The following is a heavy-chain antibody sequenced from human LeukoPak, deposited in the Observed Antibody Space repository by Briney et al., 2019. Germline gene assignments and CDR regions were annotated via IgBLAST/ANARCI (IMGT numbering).Heavy chain of an antibody. D-gene: IGHD1-1*01. J-gene: IGHJ4*02. CDR1: GYTFTGYY. V-gene: IGHV1-2*02. CDR2: INPNSGGT. CDR3: ARAPQLERPDFEY. Sequence: ASVKVSCKASGYTFTGYYMHWVRQAPGPGLEWMGWINPNSGGTNYAQKFQGRVTMTRDTSISTACMELSRLRSDDTAVYYCARAPQLERPDFEYWGQGTLVTVPS.